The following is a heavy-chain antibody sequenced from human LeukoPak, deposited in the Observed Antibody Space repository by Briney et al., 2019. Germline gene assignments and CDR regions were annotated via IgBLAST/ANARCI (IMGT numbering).Heavy chain of an antibody. V-gene: IGHV3-15*01. CDR3: ATGPRYGGYRRLDY. CDR1: GFTFSYAC. Sequence: PGGSLRHSCAASGFTFSYACMSWVRQAPGKGLEWVGRIKSKTDGGTPDYAVPVKGRFTISRDDSTHTRYLQMDSLKTEDTAVYYCATGPRYGGYRRLDYWGQGTLVTVSS. CDR2: IKSKTDGGTP. J-gene: IGHJ4*02. D-gene: IGHD4-17*01.